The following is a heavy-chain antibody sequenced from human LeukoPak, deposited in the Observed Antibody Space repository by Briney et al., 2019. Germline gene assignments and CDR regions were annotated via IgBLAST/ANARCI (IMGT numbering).Heavy chain of an antibody. CDR2: ISYDGSTK. Sequence: PGGSLRLSCAASGFTFSTCAMHWVRQAPGKGLEWVAVISYDGSTKYDADSVKGRFTISRDNSKNTLYLQMNSLRAEDTAVYYCAKGILGRFDYWGQGTLVTVSS. D-gene: IGHD3-16*01. V-gene: IGHV3-30*04. J-gene: IGHJ4*02. CDR3: AKGILGRFDY. CDR1: GFTFSTCA.